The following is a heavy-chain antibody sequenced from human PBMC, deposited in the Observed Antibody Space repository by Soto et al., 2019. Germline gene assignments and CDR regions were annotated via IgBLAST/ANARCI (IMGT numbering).Heavy chain of an antibody. J-gene: IGHJ4*02. CDR2: ISGSGVGT. CDR3: AKVKGCSGGSCFVLDY. V-gene: IGHV3-23*01. CDR1: GFTCSSYA. D-gene: IGHD2-15*01. Sequence: EVQLLESGGGLVQPGGSLRLSCAASGFTCSSYAMNWVRQAPGKGLEWVSGISGSGVGTYYADSVKGRFTISRDNSKNTLYLQMNSLRAEDTAVYFCAKVKGCSGGSCFVLDYWGQGTLVTVSS.